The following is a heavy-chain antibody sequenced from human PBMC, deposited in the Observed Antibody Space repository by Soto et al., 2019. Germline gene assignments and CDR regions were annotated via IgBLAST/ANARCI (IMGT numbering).Heavy chain of an antibody. V-gene: IGHV4-4*02. CDR3: ATQTISYTWGV. J-gene: IGHJ6*02. Sequence: QVQLQESGPGLVKPSETLSLTCTVSGAPITTTKWWVWVRLPPGKGLEWIGELSRGDERSSNPSLEGRSTMSLDKSNNHFSLKLTSVTAADTAIYYCATQTISYTWGVWGRGTSVTVSS. CDR1: GAPITTTKW. D-gene: IGHD3-16*01. CDR2: LSRGDER.